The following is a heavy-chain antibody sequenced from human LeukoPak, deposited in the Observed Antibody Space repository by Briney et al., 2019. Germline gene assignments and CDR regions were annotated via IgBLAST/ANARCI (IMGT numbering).Heavy chain of an antibody. V-gene: IGHV4-31*03. J-gene: IGHJ4*02. CDR3: ASSYGDYVNY. Sequence: SETLSLTCTVSGGSISSGGYYWSWIRQHPGKGLEWIGYIYYSGSTYYNPSLKSRVTISVDTSKNQFSLKLSSVTAADTAVCYCASSYGDYVNYWGQGTLVTVSS. D-gene: IGHD4-17*01. CDR2: IYYSGST. CDR1: GGSISSGGYY.